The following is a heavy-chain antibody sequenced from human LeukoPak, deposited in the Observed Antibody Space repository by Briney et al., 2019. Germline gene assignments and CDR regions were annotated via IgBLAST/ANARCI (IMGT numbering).Heavy chain of an antibody. D-gene: IGHD4-23*01. V-gene: IGHV3-30-3*01. CDR2: ISYDGSNK. CDR1: GFTFSSYA. J-gene: IGHJ3*02. Sequence: GGSLRLSCAASGFTFSSYAMHWVRQAPGKGLEWVAVISYDGSNKYYADSVKGRFTISRDNSKNTLYLQMNSLRAEDTAVYYCAREGYSYDAFDIWAKGQWSPSLQ. CDR3: AREGYSYDAFDI.